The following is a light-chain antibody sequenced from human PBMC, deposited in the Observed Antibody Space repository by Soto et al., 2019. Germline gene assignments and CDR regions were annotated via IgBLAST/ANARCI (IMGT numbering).Light chain of an antibody. CDR1: QSVSNY. CDR3: QQYHNWPPIT. J-gene: IGKJ5*01. CDR2: DAS. Sequence: EIVLTQSPATLSLSPGERATLSCRASQSVSNYLAWYQTKPGQAPRLLIYDASNRATGIPDRFSGSGSGTDFTLTISRLEPGDFAVYYCQQYHNWPPITFGQGTRMEI. V-gene: IGKV3-11*01.